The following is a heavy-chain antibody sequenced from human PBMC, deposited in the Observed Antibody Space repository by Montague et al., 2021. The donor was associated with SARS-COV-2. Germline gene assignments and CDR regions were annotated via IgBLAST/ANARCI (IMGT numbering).Heavy chain of an antibody. CDR1: GFSLSTSGMC. J-gene: IGHJ6*02. D-gene: IGHD3-10*01. CDR2: IDWDDDK. CDR3: ARIRVVRGVIWGYDMDV. V-gene: IGHV2-70*01. Sequence: PALVKPTQTLTLTCTFSGFSLSTSGMCVSWIRQPPGKALEWLALIDWDDDKYYSTSLKTRLTISKDTSKNQVVLTMTNMDPVDTATYYCARIRVVRGVIWGYDMDVWGQGTTVTVSS.